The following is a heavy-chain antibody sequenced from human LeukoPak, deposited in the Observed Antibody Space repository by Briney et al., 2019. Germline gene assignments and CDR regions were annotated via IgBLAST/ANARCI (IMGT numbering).Heavy chain of an antibody. J-gene: IGHJ4*02. Sequence: GGSLRLSCAASGFTFSSYSMNWARQAPGKGLEWVSYISNSGSAKYYAASVKGRFTISRDNGKNSLYLQMNSLRAEDTAVYYCARMSGSRLPGNWGQGTLVTVSS. CDR2: ISNSGSAK. CDR3: ARMSGSRLPGN. V-gene: IGHV3-48*01. CDR1: GFTFSSYS. D-gene: IGHD3-3*01.